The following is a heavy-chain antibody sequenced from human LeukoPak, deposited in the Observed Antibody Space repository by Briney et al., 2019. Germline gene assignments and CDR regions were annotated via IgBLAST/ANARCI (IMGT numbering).Heavy chain of an antibody. J-gene: IGHJ6*03. CDR1: GGSFSGYY. CDR3: ARGSRITMVRGVIIRATTHYYYMDV. Sequence: SETLSLSCAVYGGSFSGYYWSWIRQPPGKGLEWIGEINHSGSTNYNPSLKSRVTISVDTSKNQFSLKLSSVTAADTAVYYCARGSRITMVRGVIIRATTHYYYMDVWGKGTTVTVSS. CDR2: INHSGST. D-gene: IGHD3-10*01. V-gene: IGHV4-34*01.